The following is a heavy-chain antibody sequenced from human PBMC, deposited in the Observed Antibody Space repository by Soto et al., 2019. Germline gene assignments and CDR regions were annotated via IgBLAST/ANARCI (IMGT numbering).Heavy chain of an antibody. CDR1: VGSISSYY. CDR2: IYYSGST. D-gene: IGHD6-13*01. V-gene: IGHV4-59*01. Sequence: SETLSLTCTVSVGSISSYYWSWIRQPPGKGLEWIGYIYYSGSTNYNPSLKSRVTISVDTSKNQFSLKLSSVTAADTAVYYWARELAVIENWFCPWGQGILVTVSS. CDR3: ARELAVIENWFCP. J-gene: IGHJ5*02.